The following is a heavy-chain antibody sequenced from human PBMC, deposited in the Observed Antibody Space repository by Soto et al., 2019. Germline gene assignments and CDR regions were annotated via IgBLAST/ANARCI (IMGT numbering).Heavy chain of an antibody. CDR3: ARATRSPDF. CDR1: GFTFSSLW. CDR2: IKEDGSVK. V-gene: IGHV3-7*05. Sequence: EVQLVESGGDLVQPGGSLRLSCAAYGFTFSSLWMTWVRQAPGKGLECVANIKEDGSVKYYVDSVKGRFTISRDNAKNSLYLQMVGLRAEDTAVYYCARATRSPDFRGQGTLVTVSS. J-gene: IGHJ4*02.